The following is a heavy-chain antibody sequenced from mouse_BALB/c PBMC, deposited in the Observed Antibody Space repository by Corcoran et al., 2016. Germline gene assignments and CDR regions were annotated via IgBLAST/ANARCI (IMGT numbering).Heavy chain of an antibody. V-gene: IGHV14-3*02. CDR3: ARWDWYFDV. CDR2: IDPANGNT. CDR1: GFNIKDTY. Sequence: EVQLQQSGAELVKPGASVTLSCTAAGFNIKDTYMHWVKQRPEQGLEWIGRIDPANGNTTYDPKFQGKATITADTSSNTAYLQLSSLTSEDTAVYYCARWDWYFDVWGAGTTVTVSS. J-gene: IGHJ1*01.